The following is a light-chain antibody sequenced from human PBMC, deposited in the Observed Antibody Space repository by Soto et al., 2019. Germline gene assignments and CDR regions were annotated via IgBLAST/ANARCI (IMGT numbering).Light chain of an antibody. CDR2: GAS. CDR1: ETINRY. V-gene: IGKV1-39*01. Sequence: DIQMTQSPSSLSASIGDRVTITCRASETINRYLTWYQQKPGKAPKVLIFGASTLQSGAPSRFSGSGSGTDFTLTISSLHPEDFATYYCQQSYTSPRTFGQGTKVDI. J-gene: IGKJ1*01. CDR3: QQSYTSPRT.